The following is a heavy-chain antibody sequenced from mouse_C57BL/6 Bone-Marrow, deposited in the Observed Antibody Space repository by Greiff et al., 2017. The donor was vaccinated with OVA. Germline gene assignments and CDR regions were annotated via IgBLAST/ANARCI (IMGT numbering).Heavy chain of an antibody. CDR1: GFTFSSYA. CDR2: ISDGGSYT. Sequence: EVQRVESGGGLVKPGGSLKLSCAASGFTFSSYAMSWVRQTPEKRLEWVATISDGGSYTYYPDNVKGRFTISRDNAKNNLYLQMSHLKSEDTAMYYCERVPLRSYFDYWGQGTTLTVSS. D-gene: IGHD1-1*01. J-gene: IGHJ2*01. V-gene: IGHV5-4*01. CDR3: ERVPLRSYFDY.